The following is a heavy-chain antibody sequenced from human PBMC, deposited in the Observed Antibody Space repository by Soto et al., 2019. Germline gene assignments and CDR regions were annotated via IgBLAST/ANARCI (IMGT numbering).Heavy chain of an antibody. CDR2: ISGNTINT. J-gene: IGHJ5*02. Sequence: EVQLLESGGGLVQPGGSLRLSCAASGFTFSNYAMTWVRQAPGKGLEWVSTISGNTINTYYADSVKGRFTISRDNSKNTLYLQMNSLRAEDTALYYCAKREEQTGFDPWGQGTLVTVSS. D-gene: IGHD1-26*01. CDR1: GFTFSNYA. V-gene: IGHV3-23*01. CDR3: AKREEQTGFDP.